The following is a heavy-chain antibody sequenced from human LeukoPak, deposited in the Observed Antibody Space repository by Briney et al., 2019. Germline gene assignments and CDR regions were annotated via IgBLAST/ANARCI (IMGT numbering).Heavy chain of an antibody. J-gene: IGHJ6*02. Sequence: GGSLRLSRAASGFTFSDYYMSWIRQAPGKGLEWVSYISSSGSTIYYADSVKGRFTISRDNAKNSLYLQMNSLRAEDTAVYYCASGEEQQLTYYYYGMDVWGQGTTVTVSS. CDR1: GFTFSDYY. CDR2: ISSSGSTI. CDR3: ASGEEQQLTYYYYGMDV. D-gene: IGHD6-13*01. V-gene: IGHV3-11*04.